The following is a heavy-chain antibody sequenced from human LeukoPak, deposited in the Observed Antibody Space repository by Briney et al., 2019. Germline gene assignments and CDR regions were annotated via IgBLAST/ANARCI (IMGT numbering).Heavy chain of an antibody. J-gene: IGHJ4*02. CDR3: ARGKVLFDY. CDR2: IYPNNSTR. CDR1: GYTFINFP. V-gene: IGHV1-8*01. Sequence: ASVKVSCKASGYTFINFPLSWVRQAPGQGPEWVGWIYPNNSTRGYAKSFQGRVLMTRDTSISTAYMELRSLKSEDTAVYCCARGKVLFDYWGQGTLVAVSS.